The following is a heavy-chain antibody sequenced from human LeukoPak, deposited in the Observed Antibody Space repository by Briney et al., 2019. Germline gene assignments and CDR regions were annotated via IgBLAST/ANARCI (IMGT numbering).Heavy chain of an antibody. Sequence: GASVKVSCKVSGYTLTELSMHWVRQAPGKGLEWMGGFDPEDGETIYAQKFQGRVTMTEDTSTDTAYMELSSLRSEDTAVYYCAIGLAYGSSPGYFDYSGQGTLVTVSP. D-gene: IGHD6-6*01. CDR1: GYTLTELS. CDR2: FDPEDGET. J-gene: IGHJ4*02. CDR3: AIGLAYGSSPGYFDY. V-gene: IGHV1-24*01.